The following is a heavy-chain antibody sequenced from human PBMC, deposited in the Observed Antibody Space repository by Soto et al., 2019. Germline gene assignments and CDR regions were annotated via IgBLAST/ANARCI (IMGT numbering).Heavy chain of an antibody. J-gene: IGHJ4*02. CDR3: ASILTGWNHLGY. V-gene: IGHV4-59*12. CDR2: IYYSGST. CDR1: GGYISSYY. D-gene: IGHD3-9*01. Sequence: SETLSLTCTVSGGYISSYYWSWIRQPPGKGLEWIGYIYYSGSTSYNPSLNSRVTISVDTSKNQFSLKLSSVTAAETGVYYCASILTGWNHLGYWGQGTPVTVSS.